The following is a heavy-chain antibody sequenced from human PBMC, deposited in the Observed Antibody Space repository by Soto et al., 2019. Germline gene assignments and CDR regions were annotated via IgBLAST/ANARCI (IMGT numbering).Heavy chain of an antibody. CDR2: SYRTGST. J-gene: IGHJ4*02. CDR1: GGSFTSNNW. D-gene: IGHD2-8*02. V-gene: IGHV4-4*02. CDR3: ASRDPGTGVDY. Sequence: SETLSLTCAVSGGSFTSNNWWSWVRQPPGGGLEWIGESYRTGSTNYNPSLKSRVTISLDKSENQFSLKVTTLTAADTAVYYCASRDPGTGVDYWGQGTLVTVSS.